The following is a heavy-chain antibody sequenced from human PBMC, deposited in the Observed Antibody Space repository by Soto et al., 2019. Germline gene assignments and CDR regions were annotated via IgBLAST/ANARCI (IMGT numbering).Heavy chain of an antibody. J-gene: IGHJ4*02. V-gene: IGHV1-46*01. CDR1: GYTFTNYY. Sequence: QVQLVQSGAEVKKPGASVKVSCKASGYTFTNYYIHWVRQAPGQGLEWMGIINPSGGSTNYAQNFQGRVTLTRDTSTSTVYMELSSLGSEDTAVYYCARGGPEMATIGGFDYWGQGTLVTVSS. D-gene: IGHD5-12*01. CDR2: INPSGGST. CDR3: ARGGPEMATIGGFDY.